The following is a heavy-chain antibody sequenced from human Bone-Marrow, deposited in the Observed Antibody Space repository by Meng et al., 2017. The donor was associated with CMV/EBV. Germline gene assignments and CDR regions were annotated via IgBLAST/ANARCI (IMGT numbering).Heavy chain of an antibody. D-gene: IGHD5-12*01. J-gene: IGHJ4*02. CDR1: GFTFSGYS. CDR2: ISRSSSHI. CDR3: VRDVKYSGYDPYYFYN. Sequence: GGSLRLSCVASGFTFSGYSMNWLRQAPGKGLEWLSSISRSSSHIYYADSVKGRFTISRDNANNSLYLQMNSLRAEDSAVYYCVRDVKYSGYDPYYFYNWDQGALVTVSS. V-gene: IGHV3-21*01.